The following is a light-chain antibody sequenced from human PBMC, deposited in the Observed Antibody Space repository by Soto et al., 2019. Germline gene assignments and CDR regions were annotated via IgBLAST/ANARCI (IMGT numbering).Light chain of an antibody. CDR1: QSVSSSY. CDR3: QQYDSSPVT. Sequence: EIVLTQSPGTLSLSPGERATLSCRASQSVSSSYLAWYQQKPGQAPRLLIYGASSRATGIPDRFSGSGSGTYCTLTISRLEPEDFAVYYCQQYDSSPVTFGQGTKVEIK. J-gene: IGKJ1*01. V-gene: IGKV3-20*01. CDR2: GAS.